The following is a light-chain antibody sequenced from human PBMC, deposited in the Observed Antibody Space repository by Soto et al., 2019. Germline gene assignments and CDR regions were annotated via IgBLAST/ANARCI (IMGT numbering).Light chain of an antibody. CDR2: EVS. CDR3: SSYSRSTAYV. V-gene: IGLV2-14*01. Sequence: QSVLTQPASVSGSPGQSITISCTGTSSDVGGYKYVSWHQLHPGKAPKLIIYEVSNRPSGVSNRFSGSKSGNTASLTISGLQVEDEADYYCSSYSRSTAYVFG. J-gene: IGLJ1*01. CDR1: SSDVGGYKY.